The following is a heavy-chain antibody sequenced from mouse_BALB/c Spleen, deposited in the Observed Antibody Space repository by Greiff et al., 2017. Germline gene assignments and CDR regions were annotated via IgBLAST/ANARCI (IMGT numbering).Heavy chain of an antibody. V-gene: IGHV5-17*02. CDR2: ISSGSSTI. J-gene: IGHJ4*01. Sequence: EVKVVESGGGLVQPGGSRKLSCAASGFTFSSFGMHWVRQAPEKGLEWVAYISSGSSTIYYADTVKGRFTISRDNPKNTLFLQMTSLRSEDTAMYYCAREDYGSSPHYYAMDYWGQGTSVTVSS. D-gene: IGHD1-1*01. CDR1: GFTFSSFG. CDR3: AREDYGSSPHYYAMDY.